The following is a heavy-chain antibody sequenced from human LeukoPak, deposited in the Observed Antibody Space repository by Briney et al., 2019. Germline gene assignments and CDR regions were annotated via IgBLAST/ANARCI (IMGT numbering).Heavy chain of an antibody. CDR3: AGVSSSTPY. CDR2: IYSGGRT. J-gene: IGHJ4*02. Sequence: GGSLRLSCAASGFTFKNAWMSWVRQAPGEGLEWVSVIYSGGRTFYADSVKGRFTISRDISKNTLYLQMNNLRAEDTALYYCAGVSSSTPYWGQGTLVTVSS. CDR1: GFTFKNAW. V-gene: IGHV3-53*01. D-gene: IGHD2-2*01.